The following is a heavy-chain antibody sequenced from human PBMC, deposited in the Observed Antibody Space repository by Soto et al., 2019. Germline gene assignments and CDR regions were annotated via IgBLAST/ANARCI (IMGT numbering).Heavy chain of an antibody. CDR3: AGPARFLEWLSPRRPKHYYYYGMDV. CDR2: INPSGGST. D-gene: IGHD3-3*01. CDR1: GYTSTSYY. J-gene: IGHJ6*02. Sequence: ASVKVSCKASGYTSTSYYMHWVRQAPGQGLEWMGIINPSGGSTSYAQKFQGRVTMTRDTSTSTVYMELSSLRSEDTAVYYCAGPARFLEWLSPRRPKHYYYYGMDVWGQGTTVTVSS. V-gene: IGHV1-46*01.